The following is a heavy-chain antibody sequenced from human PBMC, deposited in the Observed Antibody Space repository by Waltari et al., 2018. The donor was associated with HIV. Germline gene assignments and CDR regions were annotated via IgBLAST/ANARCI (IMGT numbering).Heavy chain of an antibody. CDR1: GYTFTGYY. J-gene: IGHJ4*02. V-gene: IGHV1-2*02. CDR2: INPNSGGT. CDR3: ARGRYGSGSYRGLYYFDY. Sequence: QVQLVQSGAEVKKPGASVKVSCKASGYTFTGYYMHWVRQAPGQGLEWMGWINPNSGGTNYAQKFQGRVTMTRDTSISTAYMELSRLRSDDTAVYYCARGRYGSGSYRGLYYFDYWGQGTLVTVSS. D-gene: IGHD3-10*01.